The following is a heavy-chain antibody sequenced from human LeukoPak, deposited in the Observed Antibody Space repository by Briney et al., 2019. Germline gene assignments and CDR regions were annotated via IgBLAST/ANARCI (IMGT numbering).Heavy chain of an antibody. D-gene: IGHD3-22*01. CDR2: IYSTGNT. Sequence: SETLSLTCTVSGDSIISTTSYWAWIRQPPGKGLEWIGSIYSTGNTHYNPSLKSRVTISVDTSKNQFSLKLSSVTAADTAVYYCARAPPHYYDSSGYYYFAFDIWGQGTMVTVSS. V-gene: IGHV4-39*07. CDR3: ARAPPHYYDSSGYYYFAFDI. J-gene: IGHJ3*02. CDR1: GDSIISTTSY.